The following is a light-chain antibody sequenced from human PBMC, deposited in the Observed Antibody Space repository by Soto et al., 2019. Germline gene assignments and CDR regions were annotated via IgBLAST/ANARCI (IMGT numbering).Light chain of an antibody. V-gene: IGKV3-20*01. CDR2: GAS. J-gene: IGKJ5*01. CDR1: QTVTSY. CDR3: QQYGTSPIT. Sequence: ENVLTQSPGTLSLSPGEIATLSCRASQTVTSYLTWYQQRPGQAPRLLTYGASKRATGIPDRFSGSGSGTDFTLTISRLEPEDFALSYCQQYGTSPITFGQGTRLEIK.